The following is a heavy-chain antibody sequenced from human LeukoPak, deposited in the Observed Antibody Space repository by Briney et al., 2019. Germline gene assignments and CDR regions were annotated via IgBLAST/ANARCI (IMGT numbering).Heavy chain of an antibody. Sequence: GGSLRLSCAASGFTFTNEFMTWVRQAPGKGLEWVANMRVDGSDIHYADSVKGRFTISSDNARNSLYLQMNTLRADDTAVYFCARGRGWTYDSWGRGTLVTVSS. CDR1: GFTFTNEF. J-gene: IGHJ5*02. CDR2: MRVDGSDI. V-gene: IGHV3-7*04. CDR3: ARGRGWTYDS. D-gene: IGHD3-16*01.